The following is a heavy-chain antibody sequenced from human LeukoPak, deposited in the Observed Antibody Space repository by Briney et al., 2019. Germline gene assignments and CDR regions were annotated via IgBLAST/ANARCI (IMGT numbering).Heavy chain of an antibody. CDR3: ARSPSSGWLATYYFDY. D-gene: IGHD6-19*01. CDR1: GFIFSSYG. CDR2: IWYDGSNK. J-gene: IGHJ4*02. Sequence: PGGSLRLSCAASGFIFSSYGMHWVRQAPGKGLEWVAVIWYDGSNKYYADSVKGRFTISRDNSKNTLYLQMNSLRAEDTAVYYCARSPSSGWLATYYFDYWGQGTLVTLSS. V-gene: IGHV3-33*01.